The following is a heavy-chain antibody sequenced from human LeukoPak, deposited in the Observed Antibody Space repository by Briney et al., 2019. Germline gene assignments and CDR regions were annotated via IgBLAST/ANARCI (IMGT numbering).Heavy chain of an antibody. V-gene: IGHV4-34*01. CDR3: ARRATGVFDY. Sequence: KTSETLSLTCAVYGGSFSGYYWSWIRQPPGKGLEWIGEINHSGSTDYNPSLKSRVTISVDTSKNQFSLKLSSVTAADTAVYYCARRATGVFDYWGQGTLVTVSS. CDR1: GGSFSGYY. D-gene: IGHD7-27*01. CDR2: INHSGST. J-gene: IGHJ4*02.